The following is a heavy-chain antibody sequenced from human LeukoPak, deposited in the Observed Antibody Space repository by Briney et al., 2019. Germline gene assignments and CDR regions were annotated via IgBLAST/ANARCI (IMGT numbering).Heavy chain of an antibody. D-gene: IGHD3-22*01. V-gene: IGHV3-48*03. CDR2: ISSSGSTI. CDR3: ARDGPAAYYYDSSGYSYFDY. J-gene: IGHJ4*02. CDR1: GFTFSSYE. Sequence: PGGFLRLSCAASGFTFSSYEMNWVRQAPGKGLEWVSYISSSGSTIYYADSVKGRFTISRDNAKNSLYLQMNSLRAEDTAVYYCARDGPAAYYYDSSGYSYFDYWGQGTLVTVSS.